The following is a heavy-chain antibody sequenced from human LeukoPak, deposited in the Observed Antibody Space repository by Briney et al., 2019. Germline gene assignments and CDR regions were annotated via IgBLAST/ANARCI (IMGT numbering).Heavy chain of an antibody. V-gene: IGHV4-4*07. J-gene: IGHJ4*02. Sequence: PSETLSLTCAVSGYSINSGYYWSWIRQPAGKGLEWIGRIYTSGSTHYNPSLKSRVTMSVDTSKNQFSLKLSSVTAADTAVYYCARVGGGYCSSSSCRPGNPLDYWGQGTLVTVSS. CDR1: GYSINSGYY. D-gene: IGHD2-2*01. CDR2: IYTSGST. CDR3: ARVGGGYCSSSSCRPGNPLDY.